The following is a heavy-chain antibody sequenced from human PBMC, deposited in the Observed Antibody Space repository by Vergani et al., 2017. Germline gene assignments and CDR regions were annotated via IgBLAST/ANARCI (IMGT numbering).Heavy chain of an antibody. V-gene: IGHV1-69*05. D-gene: IGHD3-3*01. CDR1: GGPFSSYA. J-gene: IGHJ6*02. CDR2: IIPIFGTA. CDR3: AGFLPTLFGVVQQDDYGMDV. Sequence: QVQLVQSGAEVKKPGSSVKVSCKASGGPFSSYAISWVRQAPGQGLEWMGGIIPIFGTANYAQKFQGRVTMTRDTSISTAYMELSRLRSDDTAVYYCAGFLPTLFGVVQQDDYGMDVWGQGTTVTVSS.